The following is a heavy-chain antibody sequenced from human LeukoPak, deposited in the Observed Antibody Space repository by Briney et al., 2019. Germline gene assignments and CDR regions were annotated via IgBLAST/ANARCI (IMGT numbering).Heavy chain of an antibody. D-gene: IGHD3-9*01. CDR2: ISSSGSTL. CDR3: ARGAGRYFDWLLSPDAFDI. V-gene: IGHV3-11*04. Sequence: PGGSLRLSCAASGFTFSDYYMSWIRQAPGKGLEWVSYISSSGSTLYYADSVKGRFTISRDNAKNSLYLQMNSLRAEDTAVYYCARGAGRYFDWLLSPDAFDIWGQGTMVTVSS. CDR1: GFTFSDYY. J-gene: IGHJ3*02.